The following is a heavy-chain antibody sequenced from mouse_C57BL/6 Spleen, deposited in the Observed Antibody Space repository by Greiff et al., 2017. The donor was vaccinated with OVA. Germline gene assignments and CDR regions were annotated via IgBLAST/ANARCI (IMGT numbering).Heavy chain of an antibody. V-gene: IGHV5-17*01. CDR2: ISSGSSTI. J-gene: IGHJ4*01. Sequence: EVQGVESGGGLVKPGGSLKLSCAASGFTFSDYGMHWVRQAPEKGLEWVAYISSGSSTIYYADTVKGRFTISRDNAKNTLFLQMTSLRSEDTAMYYCARKGITTVVDYYAMDYWGQGTSVTVSS. D-gene: IGHD1-1*01. CDR3: ARKGITTVVDYYAMDY. CDR1: GFTFSDYG.